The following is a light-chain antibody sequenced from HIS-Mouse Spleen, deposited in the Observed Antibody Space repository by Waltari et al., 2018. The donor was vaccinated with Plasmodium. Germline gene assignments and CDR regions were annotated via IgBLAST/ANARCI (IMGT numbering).Light chain of an antibody. Sequence: AIQLTQSPSSLSASVGDRVTITCRASHGISSALAWYQQKPRKAPKLLIYDASSLESGVPSRFSGSGSGTDCTLTISSLQPEDFATYYCQQFNSYPLTFGGGTKVEIK. CDR3: QQFNSYPLT. V-gene: IGKV1-13*02. CDR2: DAS. J-gene: IGKJ4*01. CDR1: HGISSA.